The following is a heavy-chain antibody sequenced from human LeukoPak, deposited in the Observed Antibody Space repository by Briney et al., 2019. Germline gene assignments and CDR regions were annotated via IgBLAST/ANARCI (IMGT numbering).Heavy chain of an antibody. CDR1: GGSISSYY. V-gene: IGHV4-59*01. D-gene: IGHD3-9*01. CDR3: ARRKLRYFDWLPYFDY. CDR2: IYYSGST. Sequence: PSETLSLTCTVSGGSISSYYWSWIRQPPGKGLEWIGYIYYSGSTNYNPSLKSRVTISVDTSKNQFSLKLSSVTAADTAVYYCARRKLRYFDWLPYFDYWGQGTLVTVSS. J-gene: IGHJ4*02.